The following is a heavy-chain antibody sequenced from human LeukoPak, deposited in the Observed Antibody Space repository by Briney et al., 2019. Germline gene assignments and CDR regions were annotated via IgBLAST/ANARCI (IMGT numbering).Heavy chain of an antibody. J-gene: IGHJ4*02. Sequence: PSETLSLTCAVSGYSISSGYYWGWTRQPPGKGLEWIGSIYHSGSTYYNPSLKSRVTISVDTSKNQFSLKLSSVTAADTAVYYCARLVRSYYFDYWGQGTLVTVSS. V-gene: IGHV4-38-2*01. D-gene: IGHD4-23*01. CDR2: IYHSGST. CDR1: GYSISSGYY. CDR3: ARLVRSYYFDY.